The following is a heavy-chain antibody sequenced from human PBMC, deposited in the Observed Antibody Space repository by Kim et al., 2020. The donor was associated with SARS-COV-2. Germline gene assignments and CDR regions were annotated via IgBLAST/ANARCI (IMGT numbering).Heavy chain of an antibody. J-gene: IGHJ6*04. CDR1: GYSFTSYW. V-gene: IGHV5-51*01. CDR3: ARLGDYDSWVYYGMDV. CDR2: IYPGDSDT. D-gene: IGHD3-3*01. Sequence: GESLKISCKGSGYSFTSYWIGWVRQMPGKGLEWMGIIYPGDSDTRYSPSFQGQVTISADKCISTSYLQWSSLKASDTAMYYCARLGDYDSWVYYGMDVWGKGTTVTVSS.